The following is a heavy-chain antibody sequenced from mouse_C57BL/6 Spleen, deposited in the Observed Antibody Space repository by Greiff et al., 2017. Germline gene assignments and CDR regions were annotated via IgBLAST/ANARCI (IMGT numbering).Heavy chain of an antibody. V-gene: IGHV1-26*01. CDR3: ARDYDCYYSAMDH. Sequence: VLLQQSGPELVKPGASVKISCKASGYTFTDYYMNWVKQSHGKSLEWIGDINPNNGGTSYNQKFKGKATLTVDKSSSTAYMELRSLTSEDSAVYYCARDYDCYYSAMDHWGQGTSVTVST. D-gene: IGHD2-3*01. CDR1: GYTFTDYY. CDR2: INPNNGGT. J-gene: IGHJ4*01.